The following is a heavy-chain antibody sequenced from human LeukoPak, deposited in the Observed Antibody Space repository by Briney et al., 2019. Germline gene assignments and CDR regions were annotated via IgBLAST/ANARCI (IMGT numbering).Heavy chain of an antibody. Sequence: GGSLRLSCAASGFTFSNRRMNWVRQAPGKGLEWLSFISTSATTMYYADSVKGRFIISRDNAKNSLYLQMNSLRAEDTALYYCAKDMGKQLWYDAFDIWGQGTMVTVSS. J-gene: IGHJ3*02. CDR2: ISTSATTM. D-gene: IGHD5-18*01. V-gene: IGHV3-48*04. CDR1: GFTFSNRR. CDR3: AKDMGKQLWYDAFDI.